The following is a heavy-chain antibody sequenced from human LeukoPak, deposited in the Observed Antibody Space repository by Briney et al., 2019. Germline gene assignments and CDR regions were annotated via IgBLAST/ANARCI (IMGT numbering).Heavy chain of an antibody. CDR2: IYTSGST. CDR1: GGSISSYY. D-gene: IGHD6-6*01. V-gene: IGHV4-4*07. CDR3: ASLSIAATGGDFDY. Sequence: PSETLSLTCTVSGGSISSYYWSWIRQPAGKGLEWIGRIYTSGSTNYNPSLKSRVTMSVDTSKNQFSLKLSSVTAADTAVYYCASLSIAATGGDFDYWGQGTLVTVSS. J-gene: IGHJ4*02.